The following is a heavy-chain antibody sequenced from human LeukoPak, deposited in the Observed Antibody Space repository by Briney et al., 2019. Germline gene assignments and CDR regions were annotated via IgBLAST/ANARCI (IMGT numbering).Heavy chain of an antibody. CDR2: ISWNSGSI. CDR1: GFTFDDYA. Sequence: GGSLRLSCAASGFTFDDYAMHWVRQAPGKGLEWVSGISWNSGSIGYADSVKGRFTISRDNAKNSLYLQMNSLRAEDTALYYCAKDLKWLVLEYAFDIWGQGTMVTVSS. CDR3: AKDLKWLVLEYAFDI. V-gene: IGHV3-9*01. J-gene: IGHJ3*02. D-gene: IGHD6-19*01.